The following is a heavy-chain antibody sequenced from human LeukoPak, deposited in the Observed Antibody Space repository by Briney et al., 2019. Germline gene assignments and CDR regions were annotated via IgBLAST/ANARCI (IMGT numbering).Heavy chain of an antibody. CDR2: ISGSGSST. V-gene: IGHV3-23*01. CDR1: AFTFSTYA. J-gene: IGHJ5*02. CDR3: AKGIAAAGTGRWFDP. Sequence: GGSLGRYCAASAFTFSTYAMNWVRQAPGKGLEWVSAISGSGSSTYYADSVKGRFTISRDNSKNTLYLQMNSLRAEDTAVYYCAKGIAAAGTGRWFDPWGQGTLVTVSS. D-gene: IGHD6-13*01.